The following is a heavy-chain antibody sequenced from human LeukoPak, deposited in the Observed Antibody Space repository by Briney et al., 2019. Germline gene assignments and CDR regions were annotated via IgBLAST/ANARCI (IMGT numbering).Heavy chain of an antibody. CDR2: IRSSSSYT. V-gene: IGHV3-21*01. Sequence: GGSLRLSCAASGFTFSTYSMNWVRQAPGKGLEWVSSIRSSSSYTYYADSVKGRFTISRDNAKNSLYLQMNGLRAEDTAVYYCARDAQWAFDIWGQGTVVTVSS. J-gene: IGHJ3*02. D-gene: IGHD6-19*01. CDR3: ARDAQWAFDI. CDR1: GFTFSTYS.